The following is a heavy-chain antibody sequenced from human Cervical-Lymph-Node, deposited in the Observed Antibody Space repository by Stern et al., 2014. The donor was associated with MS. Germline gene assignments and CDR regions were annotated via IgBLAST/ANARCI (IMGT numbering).Heavy chain of an antibody. Sequence: EVQLVESGGGLVQRGGSLRLSCAASGISVSSNYMPWVRQAPGKGLEWVSRYYPGITTDHAASVRGSFSVSTAHPTYTAYLVMKSLTPEDMSFYSCSREMASGRFAPWGQGTLVVVSS. D-gene: IGHD6-13*01. CDR3: SREMASGRFAP. CDR2: YYPGITT. CDR1: GISVSSNY. V-gene: IGHV3-66*01. J-gene: IGHJ5*02.